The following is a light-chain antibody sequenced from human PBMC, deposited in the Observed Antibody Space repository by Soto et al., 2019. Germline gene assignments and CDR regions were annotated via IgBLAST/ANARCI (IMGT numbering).Light chain of an antibody. CDR2: GAS. CDR1: QSLSTS. CDR3: QQSYSTPRT. J-gene: IGKJ1*01. Sequence: DIQMTQSPSSLSASVGDRVTITCRASQSLSTSLNWYQQKAGKAPKLLVYGASSLQSGVSSRFSGSRSGTDFTLTISSLQPEDFATYYCQQSYSTPRTFGQGTRVEI. V-gene: IGKV1-39*01.